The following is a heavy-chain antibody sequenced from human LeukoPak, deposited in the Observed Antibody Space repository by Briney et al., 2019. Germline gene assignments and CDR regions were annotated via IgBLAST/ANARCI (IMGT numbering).Heavy chain of an antibody. CDR1: GGSISSYY. V-gene: IGHV4-59*01. CDR2: ISYSGST. J-gene: IGHJ4*02. CDR3: ARDLLRGYGTFVY. Sequence: SETLSLSRTVSGGSISSYYWSWIRQPPGKGLEWIGFISYSGSTKYNPSLRGRITISVDTSKNEFSLDLSSVTATDTAVYYCARDLLRGYGTFVYSVRRTLVTVSS. D-gene: IGHD1-26*01.